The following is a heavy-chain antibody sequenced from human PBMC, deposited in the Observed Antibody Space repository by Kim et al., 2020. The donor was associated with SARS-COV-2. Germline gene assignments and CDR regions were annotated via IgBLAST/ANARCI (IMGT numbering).Heavy chain of an antibody. CDR3: TGSMNLGGDDAFDI. D-gene: IGHD3-16*01. V-gene: IGHV3-23*01. J-gene: IGHJ3*02. Sequence: GGSLRLFCVGSGFTFSSYAMYWVRQAPGKGLEWVSAISGRGVNTYYADSVRGRFTISRDNSKNTVHLQMNSLRAEDTAIYYCTGSMNLGGDDAFDIWG. CDR1: GFTFSSYA. CDR2: ISGRGVNT.